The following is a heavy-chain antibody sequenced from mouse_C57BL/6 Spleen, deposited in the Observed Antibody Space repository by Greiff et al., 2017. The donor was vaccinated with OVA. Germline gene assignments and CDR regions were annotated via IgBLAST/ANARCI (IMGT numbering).Heavy chain of an antibody. Sequence: QVQLQQPGAELVSPGSSVKLSCKASGYTFTSYWMHWVKQRPIQGLEWIGNIDPSDSETHYNQKFKDKATLTVDKSSSTAYMQLSSLTSEDSAVYYCARGGTYDYFDYWGQGTTLTVSS. CDR3: ARGGTYDYFDY. CDR1: GYTFTSYW. D-gene: IGHD2-3*01. J-gene: IGHJ2*01. V-gene: IGHV1-52*01. CDR2: IDPSDSET.